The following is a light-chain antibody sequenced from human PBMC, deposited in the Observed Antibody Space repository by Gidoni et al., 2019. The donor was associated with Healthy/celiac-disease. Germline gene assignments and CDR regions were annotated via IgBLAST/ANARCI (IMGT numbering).Light chain of an antibody. CDR1: QSISSW. Sequence: DIQMTQSPSTLSASVGDRVTITCPASQSISSWLAWYQQKPGKAPKLLIYDASSLESGVPSRFSGSGSGTEFTLTISSLQPDDFATYYCQQYNSYSILTFGGGTKVEIK. CDR3: QQYNSYSILT. V-gene: IGKV1-5*01. CDR2: DAS. J-gene: IGKJ4*01.